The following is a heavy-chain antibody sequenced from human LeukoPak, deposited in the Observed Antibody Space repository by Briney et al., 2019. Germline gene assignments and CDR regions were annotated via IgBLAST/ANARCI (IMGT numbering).Heavy chain of an antibody. CDR3: ARDGDSTSPYYYYYYMDV. V-gene: IGHV4-61*02. CDR1: GGSISSSSYY. Sequence: PSETLSLTCTVSGGSISSSSYYWGWIRQPAGKGLEWIGRIYTSGSTNYNPSLKSRVTMSVDTSKNQFSLKLSSVTAADTAVYYCARDGDSTSPYYYYYYMDVWGKGTTVTVSS. J-gene: IGHJ6*03. CDR2: IYTSGST. D-gene: IGHD2-2*01.